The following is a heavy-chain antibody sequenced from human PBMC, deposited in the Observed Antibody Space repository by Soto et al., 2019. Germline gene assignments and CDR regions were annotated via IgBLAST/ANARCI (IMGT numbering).Heavy chain of an antibody. J-gene: IGHJ6*02. CDR2: IIPIFGTA. D-gene: IGHD3-16*01. Sequence: QVQLVQSGAEVKKPGSSVKVSCKASGGTFSSYAISWVRQAPGQGLEWMGGIIPIFGTANYAQKFQGRVTITADESTSTAYMELSSLRAEDTAVYYCATPPRYVWGSYSGGSVAQSEHYYYYGMDVWGQGTTVTVSS. CDR3: ATPPRYVWGSYSGGSVAQSEHYYYYGMDV. V-gene: IGHV1-69*12. CDR1: GGTFSSYA.